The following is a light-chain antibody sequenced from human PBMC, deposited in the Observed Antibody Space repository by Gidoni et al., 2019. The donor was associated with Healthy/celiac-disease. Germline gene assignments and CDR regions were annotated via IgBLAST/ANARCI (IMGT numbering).Light chain of an antibody. CDR3: QQYYSTPWT. CDR2: WAS. Sequence: DIVMTQSPDPLAVSLGERATINCKSSQRVLYSSNKKNYLAWNQQKPGQPPKLLIYWASTRESGVPDRFSGSGSGTDFTLTISSLQAEDVAVYYCQQYYSTPWTFGQGTKVEIK. J-gene: IGKJ1*01. CDR1: QRVLYSSNKKNY. V-gene: IGKV4-1*01.